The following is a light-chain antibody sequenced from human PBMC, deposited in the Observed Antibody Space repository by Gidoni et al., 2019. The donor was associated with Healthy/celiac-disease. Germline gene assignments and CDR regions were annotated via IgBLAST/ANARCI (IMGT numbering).Light chain of an antibody. J-gene: IGLJ1*01. CDR2: DVS. CDR3: CSYAGSYTFDV. Sequence: QSALTQPRSVSGSPGQSVPIACTGTSSDVGGYNYVSWYQQHPGKAPKLMIYDVSKRPSGVPDRVSGSKSGNTASLTIAGLQAEDEAEYYCCSYAGSYTFDVFGTGTKVTVL. CDR1: SSDVGGYNY. V-gene: IGLV2-11*01.